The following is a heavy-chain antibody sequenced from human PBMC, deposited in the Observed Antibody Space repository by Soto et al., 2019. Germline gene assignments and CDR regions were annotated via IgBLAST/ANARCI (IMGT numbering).Heavy chain of an antibody. CDR2: INHSGST. Sequence: ASETLSLTCAVYGGSFSGYYWSWIRQPPGKGLEWIGEINHSGSTNYNPSLKSRVTISVDTSKNQFSLKLSSVTAADTAVYYCARGGRYNLFSYWGQETLVTVS. V-gene: IGHV4-34*01. J-gene: IGHJ4*02. CDR3: ARGGRYNLFSY. CDR1: GGSFSGYY. D-gene: IGHD1-26*01.